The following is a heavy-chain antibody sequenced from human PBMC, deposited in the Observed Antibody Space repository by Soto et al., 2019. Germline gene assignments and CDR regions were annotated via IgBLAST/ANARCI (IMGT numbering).Heavy chain of an antibody. D-gene: IGHD3-22*01. J-gene: IGHJ4*02. CDR2: IYYSGNA. CDR3: RTYYYDSSGYYSPVDY. Sequence: SETLSLTCTVSGGSISSSSYYWGWIRQPPGKGLEWIGSIYYSGNANYNPSLKSRVTISVDTSKNQFSLKLSSVTAADTAVYYCRTYYYDSSGYYSPVDYWGQGTLVTVPQ. V-gene: IGHV4-39*07. CDR1: GGSISSSSYY.